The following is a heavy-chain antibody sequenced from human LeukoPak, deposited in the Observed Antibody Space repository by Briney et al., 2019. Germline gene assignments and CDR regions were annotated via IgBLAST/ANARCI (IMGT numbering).Heavy chain of an antibody. J-gene: IGHJ4*02. V-gene: IGHV4-34*01. Sequence: SETLSLTCAVYGGSFSGYYRSWIRQPPGKGLEWIGEINHSGSTNYNPSLKSRVTISVDTSKNQFSLKLSSVTAADTAVYYCARGGFHRRTVTTFDYWGQGTLVTVSS. CDR2: INHSGST. CDR3: ARGGFHRRTVTTFDY. D-gene: IGHD4-11*01. CDR1: GGSFSGYY.